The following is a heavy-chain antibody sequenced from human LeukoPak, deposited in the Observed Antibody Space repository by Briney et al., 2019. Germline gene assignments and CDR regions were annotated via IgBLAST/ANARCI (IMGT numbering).Heavy chain of an antibody. CDR3: ARQGGSAAAGLDY. CDR2: INPNSGGT. Sequence: ASVKVSCKAAGYTFTGHYMHWVRQAPGQGLEWMGWINPNSGGTNYAQKFQGRVTMTRDTSISTAYMEVSRLRSDDTAVYYYARQGGSAAAGLDYWGQGTLVTVSS. J-gene: IGHJ4*02. V-gene: IGHV1-2*02. D-gene: IGHD6-13*01. CDR1: GYTFTGHY.